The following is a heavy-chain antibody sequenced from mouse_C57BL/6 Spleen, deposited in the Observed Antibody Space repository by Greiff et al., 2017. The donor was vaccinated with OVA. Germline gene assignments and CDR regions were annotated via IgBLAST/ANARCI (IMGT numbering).Heavy chain of an antibody. V-gene: IGHV1-20*01. D-gene: IGHD4-1*01. CDR1: GYSFTGYF. J-gene: IGHJ2*01. Sequence: EVKLMESGPELVKPGDSVKISCKASGYSFTGYFMNWVMQSHGKSLEWIGRINPYNGDTFYNQKFKGKATLTVDKSSSTAHMELRSLTSEDSAVYYCARWDYYGDYWGQGTTLTVSS. CDR2: INPYNGDT. CDR3: ARWDYYGDY.